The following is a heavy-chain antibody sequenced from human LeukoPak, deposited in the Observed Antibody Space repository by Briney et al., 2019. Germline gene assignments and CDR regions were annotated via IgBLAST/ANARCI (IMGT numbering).Heavy chain of an antibody. CDR1: RFTFSSYA. V-gene: IGHV3-23*01. D-gene: IGHD3-22*01. CDR3: AKDRDYYDSSGYYLHFDY. Sequence: PGGSLRLSCAASRFTFSSYAMSWVRQAPGKGLEWVSAISGSGGSTYYAASVKGRFTISRDNSKNTLYLQMNSLRAEDTAVYYCAKDRDYYDSSGYYLHFDYWGQGTLVTVSS. CDR2: ISGSGGST. J-gene: IGHJ4*02.